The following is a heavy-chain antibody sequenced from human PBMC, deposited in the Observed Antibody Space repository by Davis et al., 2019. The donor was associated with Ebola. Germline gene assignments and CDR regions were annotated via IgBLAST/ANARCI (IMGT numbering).Heavy chain of an antibody. CDR1: GFTFSSYG. CDR2: ISYDGSNK. V-gene: IGHV3-30*18. J-gene: IGHJ4*02. Sequence: GESLKISCAASGFTFSSYGMHWVRQAPGKGLEWVAVISYDGSNKYYADSVKGRFTISRDNSKNTLYLQMNSLRAEDTAVYYCAKVSPEDYFDYWGQGTLVTVSS. CDR3: AKVSPEDYFDY.